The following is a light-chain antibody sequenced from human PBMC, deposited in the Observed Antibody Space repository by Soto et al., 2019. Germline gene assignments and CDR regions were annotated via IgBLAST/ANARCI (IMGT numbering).Light chain of an antibody. V-gene: IGLV2-14*01. CDR3: SSYTSSSTLV. CDR1: SSDVGGYNY. Sequence: QSALTQPASVSGSPGQSITMSCTGTSSDVGGYNYVSWYQQHPGKAPKLMIYEVNTRPSGVSNRFSGSKSGNTASLTISGLQAQDEADYYCSSYTSSSTLVFGTGTKLT. CDR2: EVN. J-gene: IGLJ1*01.